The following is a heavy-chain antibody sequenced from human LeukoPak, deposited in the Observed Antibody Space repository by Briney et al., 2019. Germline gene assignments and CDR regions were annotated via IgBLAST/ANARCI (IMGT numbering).Heavy chain of an antibody. CDR2: INLNSGGT. CDR3: ARSPHILTGENFDY. J-gene: IGHJ4*02. D-gene: IGHD3-9*01. V-gene: IGHV1-2*02. Sequence: ASVTVSCKASGYTFTGYYMHWVRQAPGQGLEWMGWINLNSGGTNFAQKFEGRVSMTRDTSISAAYMHLSRLRSDDTAVYYCARSPHILTGENFDYWGQGTLLTVSS. CDR1: GYTFTGYY.